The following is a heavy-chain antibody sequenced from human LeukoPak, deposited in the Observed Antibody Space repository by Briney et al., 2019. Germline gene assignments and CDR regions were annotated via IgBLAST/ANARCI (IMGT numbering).Heavy chain of an antibody. J-gene: IGHJ4*02. Sequence: GGSLRLSCAASGFTFTSYGMHWVRQAPGKGLEWVAFIRYDGSNKYYADSVKGRFTISRDNSKNTLYLQMNSLRAEDTAVYYCAKDRVAGRGDFDYWGQGTLVTVSS. CDR3: AKDRVAGRGDFDY. CDR1: GFTFTSYG. V-gene: IGHV3-30*02. D-gene: IGHD6-19*01. CDR2: IRYDGSNK.